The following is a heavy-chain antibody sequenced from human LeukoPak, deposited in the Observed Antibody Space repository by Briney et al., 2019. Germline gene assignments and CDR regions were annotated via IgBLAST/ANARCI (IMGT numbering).Heavy chain of an antibody. Sequence: PGGSLRLSCAASGFTFSSFAMNWVRQAPGKGLEWVSTMSGDATSTYYADSVKGRFTISRDNSKNTLYLQMNSLRAEDTAVYYCAKDRTSAYYYDSSGSQGPFDYWGQGTLVTVSS. CDR2: MSGDATST. CDR1: GFTFSSFA. J-gene: IGHJ4*02. CDR3: AKDRTSAYYYDSSGSQGPFDY. D-gene: IGHD3-22*01. V-gene: IGHV3-23*01.